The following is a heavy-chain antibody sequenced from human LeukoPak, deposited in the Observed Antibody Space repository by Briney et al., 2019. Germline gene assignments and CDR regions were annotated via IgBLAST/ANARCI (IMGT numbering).Heavy chain of an antibody. V-gene: IGHV3-23*01. CDR1: GFTFSSYA. J-gene: IGHJ4*02. CDR2: ISGSGGNT. D-gene: IGHD3-22*01. CDR3: ARGDDSGYYDYFDY. Sequence: GGSLRLSCAASGFTFSSYAMSWVRQAPGKGLEWVSAISGSGGNTYYAVSVKGRFTISRDFSKNTVFLHMNSLRAEDTAMYYCARGDDSGYYDYFDYWGQGALVTVSS.